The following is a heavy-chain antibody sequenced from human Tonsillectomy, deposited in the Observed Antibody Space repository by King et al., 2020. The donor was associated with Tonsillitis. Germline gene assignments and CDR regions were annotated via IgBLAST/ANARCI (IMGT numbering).Heavy chain of an antibody. Sequence: QLVQSGTEVKKPGASVKVSCKASGYTFTGYYMHWVRQAPGQGLEWMGWINPNSGGTNYAQKFQGRVTMNRDTSISTAYMELSRLRSDDTAVYYCAGTDYDFGSARGAQSACGMDVWGQGTTVTVSS. D-gene: IGHD3-3*01. V-gene: IGHV1-2*02. CDR2: INPNSGGT. J-gene: IGHJ6*02. CDR3: AGTDYDFGSARGAQSACGMDV. CDR1: GYTFTGYY.